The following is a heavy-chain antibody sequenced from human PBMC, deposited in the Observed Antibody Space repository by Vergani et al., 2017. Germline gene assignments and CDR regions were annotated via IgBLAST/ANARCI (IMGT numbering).Heavy chain of an antibody. D-gene: IGHD3-16*01. J-gene: IGHJ6*01. V-gene: IGHV4-61*02. Sequence: QVQLQESGPGLVKPSQTLSLTCSVSGVSVSSTAFYWNWIRQPAGKGLEWIGRIYGSGNSNYNPSLESRVTTTKETSKNQFSLKVHSVPAADPAVYYCSGGETGTYWHDDWG. CDR2: IYGSGNS. CDR1: GVSVSSTAFY. CDR3: SGGETGTYWHDD.